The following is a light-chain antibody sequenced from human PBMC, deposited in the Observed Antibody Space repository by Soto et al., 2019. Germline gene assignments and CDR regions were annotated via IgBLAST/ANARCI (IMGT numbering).Light chain of an antibody. J-gene: IGKJ1*01. Sequence: EIVMTQSPANLSVSPGESATLSCRASRSVTNNLAWYQQKPVQAPRLLIYGASTRATGVPARFSGSGSGTDFILTISSLQSEDFAVYYCQQYNYWNTWTFGQGNKVEN. V-gene: IGKV3-15*01. CDR2: GAS. CDR1: RSVTNN. CDR3: QQYNYWNTWT.